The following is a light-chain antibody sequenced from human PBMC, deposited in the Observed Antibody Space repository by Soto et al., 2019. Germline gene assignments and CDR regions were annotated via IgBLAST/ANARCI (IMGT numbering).Light chain of an antibody. CDR1: SSDVGGYNY. Sequence: QSVLTQPASVSGSPGQSITISCTGTSSDVGGYNYVSWYQQHPGKAPKLMIYDVSNRPSGVSNRFSGSKSGNTASLTISGLQAEDEADYYCSSYTSSSTLRVFGTGTQSPS. V-gene: IGLV2-14*01. J-gene: IGLJ1*01. CDR3: SSYTSSSTLRV. CDR2: DVS.